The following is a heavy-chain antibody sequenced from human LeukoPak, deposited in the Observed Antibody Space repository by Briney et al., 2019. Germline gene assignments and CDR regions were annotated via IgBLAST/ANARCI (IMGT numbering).Heavy chain of an antibody. V-gene: IGHV3-23*01. J-gene: IGHJ4*02. CDR1: GFTFSSFS. D-gene: IGHD1-26*01. CDR3: AKGGKWDVTPFDY. CDR2: ISASGGST. Sequence: TGGSLRLSCAASGFTFSSFSMSWVRQAPGKGLEWVSGISASGGSTYYADSVKGRFTISRDNSKNTLYLQVNSLRAEDTAVYYCAKGGKWDVTPFDYWGQGTLVTVSS.